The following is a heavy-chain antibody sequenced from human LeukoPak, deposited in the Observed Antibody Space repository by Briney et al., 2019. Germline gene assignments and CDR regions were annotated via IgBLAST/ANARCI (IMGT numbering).Heavy chain of an antibody. Sequence: SETLSLTCTVSRGSSDTYNHYWGWLRQSPGKGLEWIGTISSGGNTDYNPSLKSRVTMSLDTSKTQFSLKVISVTAADTATYFRARDLTYAWFFYWGQGALVTVSS. CDR1: RGSSDTYNHY. CDR2: ISSGGNT. CDR3: ARDLTYAWFFY. J-gene: IGHJ1*01. V-gene: IGHV4-39*07. D-gene: IGHD3-10*01.